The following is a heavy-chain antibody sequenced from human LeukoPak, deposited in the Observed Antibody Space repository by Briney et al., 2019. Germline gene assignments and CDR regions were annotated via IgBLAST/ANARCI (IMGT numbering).Heavy chain of an antibody. J-gene: IGHJ4*02. Sequence: VASVKVSCKASVYTFTSYGINWVRQAPAQGLDWMGWISSYNCNTNYPQKLHGRVIMTTDTYTSTDYMELRSLRYDDTAVYYCARDGWETTVVTPDFDYWGQGTLVTVSS. CDR3: ARDGWETTVVTPDFDY. CDR1: VYTFTSYG. V-gene: IGHV1-18*01. D-gene: IGHD4-23*01. CDR2: ISSYNCNT.